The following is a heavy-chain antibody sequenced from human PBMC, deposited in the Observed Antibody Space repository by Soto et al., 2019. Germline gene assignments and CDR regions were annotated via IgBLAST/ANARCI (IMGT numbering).Heavy chain of an antibody. CDR2: IYYSGST. Sequence: SETLSLTCTVSGGSVSSGSYYWSWIRQPPGKGLEWIGYIYYSGSTNYNPSLKSRVTISVDTSKNQFSLKLSSVTAADTAVYYCARGNRAITGTTWNYWGQGTLVTVSS. D-gene: IGHD1-20*01. CDR1: GGSVSSGSYY. CDR3: ARGNRAITGTTWNY. V-gene: IGHV4-61*01. J-gene: IGHJ4*02.